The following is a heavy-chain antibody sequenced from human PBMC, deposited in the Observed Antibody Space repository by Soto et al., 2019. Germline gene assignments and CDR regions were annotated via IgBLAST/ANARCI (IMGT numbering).Heavy chain of an antibody. CDR1: GFTFSRFD. J-gene: IGHJ4*02. V-gene: IGHV3-13*05. Sequence: GVLRLSCAASGFTFSRFDLHWVRQVTGKRLEWVSGIGTSGDPYYAVSVKGRFTVSRDNAKNSIFLEMNSLRAGDTAVYFCARAVPGYGGYYFDYWGQGALVTVSS. CDR2: IGTSGDP. CDR3: ARAVPGYGGYYFDY. D-gene: IGHD4-17*01.